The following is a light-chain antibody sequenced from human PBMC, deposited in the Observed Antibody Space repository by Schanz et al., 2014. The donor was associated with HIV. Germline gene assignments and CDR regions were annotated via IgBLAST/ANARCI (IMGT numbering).Light chain of an antibody. CDR3: QQYNNWPRT. V-gene: IGKV3D-15*01. J-gene: IGKJ2*01. Sequence: EIVLTQSPATLSLSPGERATLSCRASQSVSSYLAWYHQKPGQSPRLLIYDASNRATGIPARFSGSGSGTEFTLTISSLQSEDFAVYYCQQYNNWPRTFGQGTKLEIK. CDR2: DAS. CDR1: QSVSSY.